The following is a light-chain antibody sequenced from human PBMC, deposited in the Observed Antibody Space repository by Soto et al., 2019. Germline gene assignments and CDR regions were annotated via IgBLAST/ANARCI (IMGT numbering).Light chain of an antibody. J-gene: IGKJ1*01. V-gene: IGKV4-1*01. CDR3: DQYYSTPRT. CDR1: HSVLYSSNNNPY. Sequence: DSVLTQSPDSLAVSLGESATIKCKSSHSVLYSSNNNPYLAWYQKKPGQPPEVLIYWASTRESGVPDRFSGRGFWTDLTVTIISLQAEEGTFDDCDQYYSTPRTFGQETKVEVK. CDR2: WAS.